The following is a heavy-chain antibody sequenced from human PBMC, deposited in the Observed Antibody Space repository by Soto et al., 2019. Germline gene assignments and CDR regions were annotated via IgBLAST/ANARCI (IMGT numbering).Heavy chain of an antibody. Sequence: QVQLVQSGAEVKKPGSSVKVSCKASGGTFSSYAISWVRQAPGQGLEWMGGIIPIFGTANYAQKFQGRVTITADESTSTAYMELSSLRSEDTAVYYCAREGEVAAARQVYYYGMDVWGQGTTVTVSS. J-gene: IGHJ6*02. CDR2: IIPIFGTA. CDR1: GGTFSSYA. V-gene: IGHV1-69*12. CDR3: AREGEVAAARQVYYYGMDV. D-gene: IGHD6-13*01.